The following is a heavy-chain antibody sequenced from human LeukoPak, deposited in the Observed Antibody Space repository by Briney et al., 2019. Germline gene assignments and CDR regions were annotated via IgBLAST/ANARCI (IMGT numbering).Heavy chain of an antibody. CDR3: ARDQNCGGDCYSVNAFDI. Sequence: PSETLSLTCTVSGGSISSYYWSWIRQPPGKGLEWIGYIYYSGSTNYNPSLKSRVTISVDTSKNQFSLKLSSVTAADTAVYYCARDQNCGGDCYSVNAFDIWGQGTMVTVSS. CDR1: GGSISSYY. D-gene: IGHD2-21*02. J-gene: IGHJ3*02. V-gene: IGHV4-59*01. CDR2: IYYSGST.